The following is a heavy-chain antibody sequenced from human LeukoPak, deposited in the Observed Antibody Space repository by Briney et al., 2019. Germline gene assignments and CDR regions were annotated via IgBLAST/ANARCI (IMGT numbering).Heavy chain of an antibody. CDR2: IKIKAGRGEI. J-gene: IGHJ4*02. D-gene: IGHD1-26*01. CDR1: GFSFSDTY. Sequence: GGSLRLSCAASGFSFSDTYINWVRQIPGTGLEWVGLIKIKAGRGEIEYAAPVKDRFTISRDDSKNTVYLQMSSLKTEDTAVYYCTTESSGSLPYWGQGTLVTVSS. V-gene: IGHV3-15*07. CDR3: TTESSGSLPY.